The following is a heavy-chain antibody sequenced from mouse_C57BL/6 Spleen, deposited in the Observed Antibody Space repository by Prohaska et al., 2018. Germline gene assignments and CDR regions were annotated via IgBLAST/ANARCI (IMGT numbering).Heavy chain of an antibody. CDR1: GYTFTSYW. D-gene: IGHD4-1*02. V-gene: IGHV1-64*01. J-gene: IGHJ4*01. CDR2: IHPNSGST. Sequence: QVQLQQPGAELVKPGASVKLSCKASGYTFTSYWMHWVKQRPGQGLEWIGMIHPNSGSTNYNEKFKSKATLTVDKSSSTAYMQLSSLTSEDSAVYYCARSQLGRDYYAMDYWGQGTSVTVSS. CDR3: ARSQLGRDYYAMDY.